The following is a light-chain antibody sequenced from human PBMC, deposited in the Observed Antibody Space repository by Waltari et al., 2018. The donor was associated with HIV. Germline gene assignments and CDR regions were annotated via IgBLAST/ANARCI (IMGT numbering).Light chain of an antibody. J-gene: IGLJ3*02. CDR3: QSYDSSLSGWV. V-gene: IGLV1-40*01. CDR1: SSNIGAGYD. CDR2: GNN. Sequence: QSVLTQPPSASGAPGQRVTISCTGHSSNIGAGYDVHWYQQLPGTAPKPLIFGNNNRPSGVPDRFSGSKSGTSASLAITGLQAEDEADYYCQSYDSSLSGWVFGGGTKLTVL.